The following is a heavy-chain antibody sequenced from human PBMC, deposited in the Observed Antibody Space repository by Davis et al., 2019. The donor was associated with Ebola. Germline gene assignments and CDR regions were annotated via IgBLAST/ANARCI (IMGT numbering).Heavy chain of an antibody. D-gene: IGHD6-19*01. CDR1: GYTFNLYG. CDR3: ARDGSVADIELDY. J-gene: IGHJ4*02. CDR2: ISAYNGNT. V-gene: IGHV1-18*01. Sequence: ASVQVSCKASGYTFNLYGISWVRQAPGQGLEWMGWISAYNGNTNYAQRFQDRVTMTTDTSTNTAYMEVRGLRSDDTAVYYCARDGSVADIELDYWGQGTLVTVSS.